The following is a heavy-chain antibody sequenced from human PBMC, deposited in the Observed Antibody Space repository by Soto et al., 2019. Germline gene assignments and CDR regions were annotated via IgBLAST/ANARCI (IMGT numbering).Heavy chain of an antibody. CDR3: ARELTKYYYDSSGLFSALNY. V-gene: IGHV3-33*01. D-gene: IGHD3-22*01. Sequence: QVQLVESGGGVVQPGRSLRLSCAASGFTFSSYGMHWVRQAPGKGLEWVAVIWYDGSNKYYADSVKGRFTISRDNSKNTLYLQMNSLRAEDTAVYYCARELTKYYYDSSGLFSALNYWGQGTLVTVSS. J-gene: IGHJ4*02. CDR1: GFTFSSYG. CDR2: IWYDGSNK.